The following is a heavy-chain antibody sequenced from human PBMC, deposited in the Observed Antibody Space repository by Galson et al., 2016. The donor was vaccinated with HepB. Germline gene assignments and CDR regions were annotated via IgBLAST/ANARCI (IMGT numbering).Heavy chain of an antibody. V-gene: IGHV3-23*01. CDR2: ISSNGHNT. Sequence: SLRLSCAASGFVFNNYAMTWVRQAPGKGLEWVSSISSNGHNTYYADSVKGRFSISRDHSRDTLYLLINSLRAEDTAVYYCASAVRDGHPSLGWGQGTLVTVSS. CDR1: GFVFNNYA. D-gene: IGHD5-24*01. J-gene: IGHJ4*02. CDR3: ASAVRDGHPSLG.